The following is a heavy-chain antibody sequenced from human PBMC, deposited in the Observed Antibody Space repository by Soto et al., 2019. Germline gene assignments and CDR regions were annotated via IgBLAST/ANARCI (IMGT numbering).Heavy chain of an antibody. D-gene: IGHD7-27*01. Sequence: QLQLQESGPGLLKPSETLSLTCTVSGGSVSSSNYYWGWVRQPPGKGLEWIGSIYYSGNTYYNPSLKSRVTISVDTSENQFSLKLSSVTAADTAVFYCARLYWGRYFDLWGRGTLVTVSS. V-gene: IGHV4-39*01. CDR3: ARLYWGRYFDL. CDR2: IYYSGNT. J-gene: IGHJ2*01. CDR1: GGSVSSSNYY.